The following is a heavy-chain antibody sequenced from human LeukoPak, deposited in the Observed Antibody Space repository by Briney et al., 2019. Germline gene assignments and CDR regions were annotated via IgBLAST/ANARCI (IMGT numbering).Heavy chain of an antibody. CDR3: ARDYDY. J-gene: IGHJ4*02. CDR1: GFTFNSYT. Sequence: GGSLRLSCAASGFTFNSYTMNWVRQAPGKGLEWVSSIGSSSSYIYYADSVKGRFTISRDNAKNSLYLQMNSLRAEDTAVYYCARDYDYWGQGTLVTVSS. V-gene: IGHV3-21*01. CDR2: IGSSSSYI.